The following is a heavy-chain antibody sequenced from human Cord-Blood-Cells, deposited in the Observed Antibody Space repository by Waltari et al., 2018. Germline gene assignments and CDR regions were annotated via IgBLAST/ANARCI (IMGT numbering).Heavy chain of an antibody. J-gene: IGHJ3*02. Sequence: QVQLQESGPGLVKPSETLSLTCPVSGGSFSSYYWSWIRLPPGKGLEWIGYIYYSGSTNYNPSLKSRVTISVDTSKNQFSLKLSSVTAADTAVYYCARVGEIAARDAFDIWGQGTMVTVSS. CDR1: GGSFSSYY. CDR3: ARVGEIAARDAFDI. V-gene: IGHV4-59*01. D-gene: IGHD6-6*01. CDR2: IYYSGST.